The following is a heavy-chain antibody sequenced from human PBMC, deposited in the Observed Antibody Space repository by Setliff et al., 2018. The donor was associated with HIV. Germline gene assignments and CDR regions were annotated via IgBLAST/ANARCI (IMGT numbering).Heavy chain of an antibody. J-gene: IGHJ4*02. CDR1: GYTFTGYA. Sequence: ASVKVSCKASGYTFTGYAMHWVRQAPGQRLEWMGWINAGNGNTIYSQKFQGRVTITRDTSASTAYMELSSLRSEDTAVYYCAKNVEWILSYFDSWGQGTLVTVSS. V-gene: IGHV1-3*01. D-gene: IGHD3-3*01. CDR3: AKNVEWILSYFDS. CDR2: INAGNGNT.